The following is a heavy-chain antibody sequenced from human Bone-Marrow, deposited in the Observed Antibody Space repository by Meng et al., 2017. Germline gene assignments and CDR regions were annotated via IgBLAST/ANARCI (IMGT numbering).Heavy chain of an antibody. J-gene: IGHJ4*02. CDR1: GYTFPDYW. D-gene: IGHD6-13*01. CDR3: ARDEDISAAGKLFGDY. CDR2: INPKSGDT. Sequence: VQLVQSGSELKKPGASVKVSTKASGYTFPDYWLHWVRRAPGQGLEWMGRINPKSGDTHCAQRFQGRVTMTGDTSISTAYMELSGLRSDDTAMYYCARDEDISAAGKLFGDYWGQGTLVTGSS. V-gene: IGHV1-2*06.